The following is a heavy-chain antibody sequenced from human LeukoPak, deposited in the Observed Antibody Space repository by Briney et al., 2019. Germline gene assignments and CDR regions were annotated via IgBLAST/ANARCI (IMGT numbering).Heavy chain of an antibody. CDR1: GGTFSSYA. J-gene: IGHJ5*02. Sequence: ASVKVSCKASGGTFSSYAISWVRQAPGQGLEWMGRIIPIFGTANYAQKFQGSVTITTDESTSTAYMELSSLRSEDTAVYYCARDPGSCKLGPWGQGTLVTVSS. CDR3: ARDPGSCKLGP. D-gene: IGHD6-6*01. V-gene: IGHV1-69*05. CDR2: IIPIFGTA.